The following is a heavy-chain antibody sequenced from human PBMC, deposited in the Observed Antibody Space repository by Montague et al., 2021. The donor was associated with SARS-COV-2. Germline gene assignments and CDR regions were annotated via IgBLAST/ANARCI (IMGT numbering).Heavy chain of an antibody. Sequence: VKPTQTLTLTCTFSGVSPSTSGVGVGWIRQPPGKALEWLALIYWDDDKRYSPSLKSRLTITKDTSKNQVALTMTNMDPVDTATSYCAHRRPGSGSYYFDYWGQGTLVTVSS. J-gene: IGHJ4*02. CDR3: AHRRPGSGSYYFDY. CDR2: IYWDDDK. D-gene: IGHD3-10*01. V-gene: IGHV2-5*02. CDR1: GVSPSTSGVG.